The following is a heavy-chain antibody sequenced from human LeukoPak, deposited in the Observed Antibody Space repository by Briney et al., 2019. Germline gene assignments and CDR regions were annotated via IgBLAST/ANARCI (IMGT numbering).Heavy chain of an antibody. D-gene: IGHD1-26*01. CDR1: GYSFTSYW. V-gene: IGHV5-51*01. Sequence: GESLRISCKGSGYSFTSYWIGWVRQMPGKGLEWMGVIYPGDSHTRYSPSFQGQVTISADKSISTAFLQWSSLKASDTAMYYCARHLSGSYSGYYFDYWGQGTLVTVSS. CDR3: ARHLSGSYSGYYFDY. CDR2: IYPGDSHT. J-gene: IGHJ4*02.